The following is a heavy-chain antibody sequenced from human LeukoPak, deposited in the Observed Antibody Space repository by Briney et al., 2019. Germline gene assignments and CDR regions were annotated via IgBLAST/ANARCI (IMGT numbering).Heavy chain of an antibody. CDR1: GGSISSSNW. CDR2: IYHSGST. J-gene: IGHJ4*02. CDR3: ARGLWFGEKGPFDY. Sequence: SENLSLTCAVSGGSISSSNWWSWVRQPPGKGLEWIGEIYHSGSTNYNPSLKSRVTISVDKSKNQFSLKLSSVTAADTAVYYCARGLWFGEKGPFDYWGQGTLVTVSS. D-gene: IGHD3-10*01. V-gene: IGHV4-4*02.